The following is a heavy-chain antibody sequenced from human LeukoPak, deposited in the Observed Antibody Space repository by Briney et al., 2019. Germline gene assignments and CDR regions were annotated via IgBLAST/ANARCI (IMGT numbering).Heavy chain of an antibody. J-gene: IGHJ4*02. CDR1: GFTFSSYG. CDR2: ISGSGGST. V-gene: IGHV3-23*01. D-gene: IGHD1-26*01. Sequence: GGSLRLSCAASGFTFSSYGMSWVRQAPGKGLEWVSAISGSGGSTYYADSVKGRFTISRDNSKNMLYLQMNSLRVEDTAVYYCARDVRGGSNEEADYWGQGTLVTVSS. CDR3: ARDVRGGSNEEADY.